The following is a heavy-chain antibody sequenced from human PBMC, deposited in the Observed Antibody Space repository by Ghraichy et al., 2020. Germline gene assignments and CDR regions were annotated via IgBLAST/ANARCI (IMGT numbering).Heavy chain of an antibody. J-gene: IGHJ3*02. CDR1: GGTFSSYA. Sequence: SVKVSCKASGGTFSSYAISWVRQAPGQGLEWMGGIIPIFGTANYAQKFQGRVTITADESTSTAYMELSSLRSEDTAVYYCAREGGDGYNDNDAFDIWGQGTMVTVSS. CDR2: IIPIFGTA. V-gene: IGHV1-69*13. D-gene: IGHD5-24*01. CDR3: AREGGDGYNDNDAFDI.